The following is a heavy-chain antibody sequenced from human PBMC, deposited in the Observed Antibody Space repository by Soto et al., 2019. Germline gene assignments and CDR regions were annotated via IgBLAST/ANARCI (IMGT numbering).Heavy chain of an antibody. J-gene: IGHJ4*02. D-gene: IGHD3-10*01. V-gene: IGHV4-31*03. CDR1: GGSISSGGYY. CDR3: ARSIKGGFGELSPYYFDY. Sequence: SETLTLTCTDSGGSISSGGYYWSWIRQHPGKGLEWIGYIYYSGSTYYNPSLKSRVTISVDTSKNQFSLKLSSVTAADTAVYYCARSIKGGFGELSPYYFDYWGQGTLVTVSS. CDR2: IYYSGST.